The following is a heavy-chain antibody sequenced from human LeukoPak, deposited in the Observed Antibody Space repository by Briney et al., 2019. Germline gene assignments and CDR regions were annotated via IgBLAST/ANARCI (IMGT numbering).Heavy chain of an antibody. CDR2: ISDSGGST. V-gene: IGHV3-64D*09. Sequence: GGSLRLSCSASGFPFSSYAMHWVRQAPGKGLEYVSAISDSGGSTYYADSVKGRFTISRDNSKNTLYLQMSSLKAEDTAVYFCVRGYSFGPYGMDVWGQGTTVAVSS. D-gene: IGHD2-15*01. CDR1: GFPFSSYA. CDR3: VRGYSFGPYGMDV. J-gene: IGHJ6*02.